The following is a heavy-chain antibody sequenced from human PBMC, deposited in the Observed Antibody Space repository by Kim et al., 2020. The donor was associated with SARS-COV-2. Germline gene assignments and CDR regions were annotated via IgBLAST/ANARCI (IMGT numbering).Heavy chain of an antibody. CDR3: ARDEGSGSYYSWFDP. D-gene: IGHD3-10*01. Sequence: PPPKSRVTISVDTSQNQFSLKLSPVTAADTAVYYCARDEGSGSYYSWFDPWGQGTLVTVSS. V-gene: IGHV4-39*07. J-gene: IGHJ5*02.